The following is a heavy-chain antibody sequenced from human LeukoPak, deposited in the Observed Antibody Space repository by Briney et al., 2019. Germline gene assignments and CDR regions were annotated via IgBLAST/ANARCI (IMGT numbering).Heavy chain of an antibody. CDR3: ARGGRLLYFGDHYCMDV. V-gene: IGHV3-7*04. CDR1: GFTFSSYS. D-gene: IGHD3-10*01. CDR2: IKQDGSEK. Sequence: PGGSLRLSCAASGFTFSSYSMNWVRQAPGKGLEWVANIKQDGSEKYYVDSVKGRFTISRDNAKNSLYLQMNSLRAEDTAVYFCARGGRLLYFGDHYCMDVWGKGTTVTISS. J-gene: IGHJ6*03.